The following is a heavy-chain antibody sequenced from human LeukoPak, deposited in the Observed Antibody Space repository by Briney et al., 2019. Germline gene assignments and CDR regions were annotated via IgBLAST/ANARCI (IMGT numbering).Heavy chain of an antibody. CDR2: ISSSGSTI. V-gene: IGHV3-11*04. D-gene: IGHD1-26*01. Sequence: PGGSLRLSCVASGFTFSDYYMSWIRQAPGKGLEWVSYISSSGSTIYYADSVKGRFTISRDNAKNSLYLQMNTLRAADTAVYYCARVRGPYSGSGVKAIFDLWGQGTMVTVSS. CDR3: ARVRGPYSGSGVKAIFDL. J-gene: IGHJ3*01. CDR1: GFTFSDYY.